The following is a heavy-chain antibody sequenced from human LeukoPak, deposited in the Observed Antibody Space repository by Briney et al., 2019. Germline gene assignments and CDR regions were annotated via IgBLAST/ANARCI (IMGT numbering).Heavy chain of an antibody. D-gene: IGHD1-1*01. CDR3: AGDGTGVLPGDAFDI. CDR2: ISHTGNDI. J-gene: IGHJ3*02. V-gene: IGHV3-21*05. CDR1: GFTFSTHS. Sequence: GGSLTLSCAASGFTFSTHSMNWVRQAPGKGLEWVSYISHTGNDIYYGESVKRRFPISRYNSKNSLYFQMHTLRAEDTAVYYCAGDGTGVLPGDAFDIWSQGTMVTVSS.